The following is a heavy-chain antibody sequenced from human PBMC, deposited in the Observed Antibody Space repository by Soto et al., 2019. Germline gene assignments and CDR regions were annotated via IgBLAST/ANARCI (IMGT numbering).Heavy chain of an antibody. D-gene: IGHD2-2*01. V-gene: IGHV4-4*02. J-gene: IGHJ6*02. CDR2: IYHSGST. CDR1: GGSISSSNW. Sequence: SETLSLTCAVSGGSISSSNWWSWVRQPPGKGLEWIGEIYHSGSTNYNPSLKSRVTISVDKSKNQFSLKLSSVTAADTAVYYCASRIVLVPAVYYYGMDVWGQGTTVTVSS. CDR3: ASRIVLVPAVYYYGMDV.